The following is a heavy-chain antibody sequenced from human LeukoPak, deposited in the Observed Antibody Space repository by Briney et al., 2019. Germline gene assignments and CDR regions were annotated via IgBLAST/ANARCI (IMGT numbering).Heavy chain of an antibody. J-gene: IGHJ3*01. D-gene: IGHD2-21*01. CDR2: ISVGNGDS. CDR3: ARERGIRDAFDF. CDR1: GYTFTSYT. Sequence: ASVKVSCKASGYTFTSYTIHWVRQAPGQSLEWMGWISVGNGDSKCSQEFQGRVTLIRDTSATTAYLEVSSLRPEDMAVYYCARERGIRDAFDFWGQGTMVTVSS. V-gene: IGHV1-3*03.